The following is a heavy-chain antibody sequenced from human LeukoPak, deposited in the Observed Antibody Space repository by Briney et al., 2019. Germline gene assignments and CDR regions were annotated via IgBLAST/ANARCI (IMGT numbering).Heavy chain of an antibody. V-gene: IGHV3-30-3*01. D-gene: IGHD6-6*01. Sequence: GGSLRLSCVASGFTFSRYAMHWVRQAPGKGLEWVAVISYDGGNKYYADSVKGRFTISRDNSKNTLYLQMNSLRAEDTAVYHCARTAGRTFDYWGQGTLVTVSS. CDR3: ARTAGRTFDY. CDR2: ISYDGGNK. CDR1: GFTFSRYA. J-gene: IGHJ4*02.